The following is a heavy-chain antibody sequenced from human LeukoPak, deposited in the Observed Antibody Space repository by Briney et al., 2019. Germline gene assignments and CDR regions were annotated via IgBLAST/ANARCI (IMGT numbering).Heavy chain of an antibody. CDR1: GFTFSDYY. J-gene: IGHJ3*02. V-gene: IGHV3-11*04. Sequence: GGSLRLSCAASGFTFSDYYMSWIRQAPGKGLEWVSYISSSGSTIYYADSVKGRFTISRDNAKNSLYLQMNSLRAEDTAVYYCARDHPYGRAVAAFDIWGQGTMVTVSS. D-gene: IGHD6-19*01. CDR3: ARDHPYGRAVAAFDI. CDR2: ISSSGSTI.